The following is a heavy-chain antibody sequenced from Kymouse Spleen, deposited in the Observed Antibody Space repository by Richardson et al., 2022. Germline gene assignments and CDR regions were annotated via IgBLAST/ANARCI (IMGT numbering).Heavy chain of an antibody. CDR3: AREDWEDYYYGMDV. CDR1: GGSFSGYY. D-gene: IGHD3-9*01,IGHD7-27*02. V-gene: IGHV4-34*01. Sequence: QVQLQQWGAGLLKPSETLSLTCAVYGGSFSGYYWSWIRQPPGKGLEWIGEINHSGSTNYNPSLKSRVTISVDTSKNQFSLKLSSVTAADTAVYYCAREDWEDYYYGMDVWGQGTTVTVSS. J-gene: IGHJ6*02. CDR2: INHSGST.